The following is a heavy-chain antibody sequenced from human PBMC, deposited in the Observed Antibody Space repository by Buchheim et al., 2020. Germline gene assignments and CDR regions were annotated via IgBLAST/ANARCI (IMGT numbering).Heavy chain of an antibody. CDR3: ARAKRQWMVRLYWFDP. CDR2: IKQDGSES. Sequence: EVQLVESGGGLVQPGGSLRLSCEASGFTFISYWMSWVRQAPGKGLEWVANIKQDGSESSYVDSVKGRFTISRDNAKNSLYLQMNSLRAEDTAVYYCARAKRQWMVRLYWFDPWGQGTL. J-gene: IGHJ5*02. D-gene: IGHD6-19*01. V-gene: IGHV3-7*01. CDR1: GFTFISYW.